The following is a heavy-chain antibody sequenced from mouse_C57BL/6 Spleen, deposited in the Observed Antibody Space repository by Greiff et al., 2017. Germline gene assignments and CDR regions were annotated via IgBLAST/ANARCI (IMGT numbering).Heavy chain of an antibody. Sequence: VQLQQPGAELVRPGSSVKLSCKASGYTFTSYWMDWVKQRPGQGLEWIGNIYPSDSETHYNQKFKDKATLTVDKSSSTAYMQLSSLTSEDSAVYYCARHSPRYFDYWCQGTTLTVSS. V-gene: IGHV1-61*01. CDR2: IYPSDSET. CDR3: ARHSPRYFDY. J-gene: IGHJ2*01. CDR1: GYTFTSYW.